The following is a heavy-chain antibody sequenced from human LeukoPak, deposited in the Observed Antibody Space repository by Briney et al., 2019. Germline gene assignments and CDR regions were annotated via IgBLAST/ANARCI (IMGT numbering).Heavy chain of an antibody. CDR2: ISSSGSTI. J-gene: IGHJ5*02. CDR3: ARESHEGATRAYNWFDP. V-gene: IGHV3-48*03. D-gene: IGHD1-26*01. Sequence: GGSLRLSCAASGFTFSSYEMNWVRQAPGKGLEWVSYISSSGSTIYYADSVKGRFTISRDNAKNSLYLQMNSLRAEDTAVYYCARESHEGATRAYNWFDPWGQGTLVSVSS. CDR1: GFTFSSYE.